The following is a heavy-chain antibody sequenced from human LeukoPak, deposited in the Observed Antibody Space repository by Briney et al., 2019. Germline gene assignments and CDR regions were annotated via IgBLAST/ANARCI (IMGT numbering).Heavy chain of an antibody. CDR1: GGSIITNDYW. CDR2: IYYSGST. Sequence: KPSETLSLTCVVSGGSIITNDYWWGWIRQPPGKGLEWIGSIYYSGSTFYNPSLKSRVTISVDTSKNQFSLKLSSVTAADTAVYYCARVQEEDYYGSGISGEHDYWGQGTLVTVSS. CDR3: ARVQEEDYYGSGISGEHDY. V-gene: IGHV4-39*07. J-gene: IGHJ4*02. D-gene: IGHD3-10*01.